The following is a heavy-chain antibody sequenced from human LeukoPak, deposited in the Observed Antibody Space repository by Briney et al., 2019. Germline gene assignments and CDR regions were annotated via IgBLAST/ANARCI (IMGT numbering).Heavy chain of an antibody. V-gene: IGHV1-8*03. CDR2: MNPNSGNT. CDR3: AKGGEWGLQVYYFDY. Sequence: ASVKVSCKASGYTFTSYDINWVRQATGQALEWMGWMNPNSGNTGYAQKFQGRVTITRNTSISTAYMELSSLRAEDTAVYYCAKGGEWGLQVYYFDYWGQGTLVTVSS. D-gene: IGHD1-26*01. J-gene: IGHJ4*02. CDR1: GYTFTSYD.